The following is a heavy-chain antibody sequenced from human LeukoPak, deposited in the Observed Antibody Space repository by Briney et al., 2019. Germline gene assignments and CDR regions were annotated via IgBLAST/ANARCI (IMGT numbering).Heavy chain of an antibody. D-gene: IGHD5-12*01. CDR3: AKDRSYSGYTALDY. Sequence: GRSVRLSCIASRYTFDDYAMHWVRQAPGKGLEWVSGIAWNSGRIDYADSVKGRFTIYRDNDKNSLYLQMNTVEDEDVAFNSCAKDRSYSGYTALDYWGQGNLVTVSS. CDR1: RYTFDDYA. J-gene: IGHJ4*02. V-gene: IGHV3-9*03. CDR2: IAWNSGRI.